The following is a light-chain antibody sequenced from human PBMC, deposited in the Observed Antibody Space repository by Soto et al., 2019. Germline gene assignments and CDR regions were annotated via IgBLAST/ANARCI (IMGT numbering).Light chain of an antibody. V-gene: IGLV2-14*01. CDR3: SSYTSSSTLVV. CDR1: NSDDGTYNY. J-gene: IGLJ2*01. CDR2: EVT. Sequence: QSVLTQPASVSGSPGQSIAISCTGTNSDDGTYNYVSWYQQHPDKAPKLMIYEVTNRPSGVSNRFSGSKSSNTASLTISGLQAEDEADYYCSSYTSSSTLVVFGGGPKLTVL.